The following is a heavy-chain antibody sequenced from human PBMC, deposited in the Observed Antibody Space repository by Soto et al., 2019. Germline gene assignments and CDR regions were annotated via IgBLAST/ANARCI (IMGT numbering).Heavy chain of an antibody. J-gene: IGHJ4*02. CDR2: IIPIFGTA. CDR3: AKMGRAGYDPYHFES. Sequence: SVKVSCKASGGTFSSYAISWVRQAPVQVLEWMVGIIPIFGTANYAQKFQGRVTITADESTSTAYMELSSLRHEDTAVYYCAKMGRAGYDPYHFESWAQGTPVTVSS. CDR1: GGTFSSYA. D-gene: IGHD5-12*01. V-gene: IGHV1-69*13.